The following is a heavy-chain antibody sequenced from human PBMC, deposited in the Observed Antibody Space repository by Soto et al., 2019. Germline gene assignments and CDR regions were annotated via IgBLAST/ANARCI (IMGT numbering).Heavy chain of an antibody. J-gene: IGHJ4*02. CDR1: GGSISGYY. D-gene: IGHD3-16*02. CDR3: ASGSFYDYVWGSYRYTFDY. CDR2: IYYTGST. V-gene: IGHV4-59*08. Sequence: PSETLSLTCTVSGGSISGYYWSWIRQPPGKGLEWLGYIYYTGSTNYNPSLKSRVTISVDTSKNQFSLKLSSVTAADTAVYYCASGSFYDYVWGSYRYTFDYWGQGTLVTVSS.